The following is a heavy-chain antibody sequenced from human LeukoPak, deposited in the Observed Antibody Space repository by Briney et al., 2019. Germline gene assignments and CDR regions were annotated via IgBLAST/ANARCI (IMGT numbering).Heavy chain of an antibody. D-gene: IGHD6-13*01. CDR1: GGSISSYY. CDR3: ARTGGPTYKSSWFI. CDR2: IYHSGST. J-gene: IGHJ3*02. Sequence: SETLSLTCTVSGGSISSYYWSWIRQPPGKGLEWIGSIYHSGSTYYNPSLKSRVTISVDTSKNQFSLKLRPVTAADTAVYYCARTGGPTYKSSWFIWGQGTMVTVSS. V-gene: IGHV4-59*08.